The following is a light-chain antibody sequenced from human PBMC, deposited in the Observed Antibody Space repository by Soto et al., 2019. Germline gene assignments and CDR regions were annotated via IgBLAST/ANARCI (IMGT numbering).Light chain of an antibody. V-gene: IGKV1-9*01. Sequence: DIQLTQSPSFLSASVGDRVTITCRASQGISSYLAWYQQKPGQAPKLLIYAASTLQTGVPSRFSGSGSGTEFTLTISSLQAEDFATYYCHQLNSYPLTFGQGTKVEIK. CDR2: AAS. J-gene: IGKJ1*01. CDR3: HQLNSYPLT. CDR1: QGISSY.